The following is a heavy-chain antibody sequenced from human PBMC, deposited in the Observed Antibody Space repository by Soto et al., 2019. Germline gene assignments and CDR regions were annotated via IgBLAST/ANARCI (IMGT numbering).Heavy chain of an antibody. Sequence: SVKVSCKDSGGLFSSFAISWVRQAPGQGLEWMGGIIPVFGTTNYAQKFQGRVTITADKSISTAYLQWSSLKASDTAMYYCARALSSYDILTGYSHFDYWGQGTLVTVSS. D-gene: IGHD3-9*01. J-gene: IGHJ4*02. V-gene: IGHV1-69*06. CDR2: IIPVFGTT. CDR1: GGLFSSFA. CDR3: ARALSSYDILTGYSHFDY.